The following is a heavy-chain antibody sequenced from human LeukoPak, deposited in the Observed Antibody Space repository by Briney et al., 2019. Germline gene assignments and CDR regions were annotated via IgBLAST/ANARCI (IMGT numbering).Heavy chain of an antibody. D-gene: IGHD4-23*01. CDR2: IRNKANSYTT. V-gene: IGHV3-72*01. CDR3: ARSTTVVTPYYSDY. Sequence: PGGSLRLSCAGSGFTFSDHYMDWVRQAPGKGLEWVGRIRNKANSYTTEYAASVKGRFTISRDDSKNSLYLQMNSLKTEDTAVYYCARSTTVVTPYYSDYWGQGTLVTVS. CDR1: GFTFSDHY. J-gene: IGHJ4*02.